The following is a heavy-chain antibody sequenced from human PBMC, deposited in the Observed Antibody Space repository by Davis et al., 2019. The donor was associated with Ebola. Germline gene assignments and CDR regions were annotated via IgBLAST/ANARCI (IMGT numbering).Heavy chain of an antibody. J-gene: IGHJ6*02. CDR2: ISAYNGNT. D-gene: IGHD4-17*01. CDR3: ARDSRGTVTIGGHYYGMDV. V-gene: IGHV1-18*01. Sequence: AASVKVSCKASGGTFSSYAISWVRQAPGQGLEWMGWISAYNGNTNYAQKLQGRVTMTTDTSTSTAYMELRSLRSDDTAVYYCARDSRGTVTIGGHYYGMDVWGQGTTVTVSS. CDR1: GGTFSSYA.